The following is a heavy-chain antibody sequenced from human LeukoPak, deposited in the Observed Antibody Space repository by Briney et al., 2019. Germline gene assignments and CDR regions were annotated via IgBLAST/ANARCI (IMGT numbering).Heavy chain of an antibody. CDR3: ARGGPYSSGWSYYFDY. V-gene: IGHV3-21*01. D-gene: IGHD6-19*01. J-gene: IGHJ4*02. CDR1: GFTFSSYS. Sequence: GGSLRLSCAASGFTFSSYSMNWVRQAPGKGLEWVSSISSSSSYIYYADSVKGRFTISRDNAKNSLYLQMNSLRAEDTAVYHCARGGPYSSGWSYYFDYWGQGTLVTVSS. CDR2: ISSSSSYI.